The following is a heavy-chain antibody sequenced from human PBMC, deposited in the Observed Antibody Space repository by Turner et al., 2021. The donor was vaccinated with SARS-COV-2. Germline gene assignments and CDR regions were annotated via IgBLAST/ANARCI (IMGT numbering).Heavy chain of an antibody. V-gene: IGHV4-39*01. Sequence: QLQLQESGPGLVKPSENLSLTCTVSGGSISSSSYYWGWIRQPPGKGLEWVANIYYSGSAYYNPSLKRRVTISVNPSKNQFSLKLTSVTAADTAVYYCARLMDTAMDYYGTDVWGQGTTVTVSS. CDR2: IYYSGSA. J-gene: IGHJ6*02. D-gene: IGHD5-18*01. CDR1: GGSISSSSYY. CDR3: ARLMDTAMDYYGTDV.